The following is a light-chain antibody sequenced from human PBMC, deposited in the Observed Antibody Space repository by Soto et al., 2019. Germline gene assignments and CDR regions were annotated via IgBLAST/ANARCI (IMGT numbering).Light chain of an antibody. V-gene: IGKV3-11*01. CDR3: QQRSDWPT. CDR2: DAS. CDR1: QSVSSN. Sequence: EIVMTQSPATLSVSPGERATLSCRASQSVSSNFAWYQQKPGQAPRLLIYDASSRATGIPARFSGSGSGTDFTLTISNLEPEDFAVYYCQQRSDWPTFGGGTTVEIK. J-gene: IGKJ4*01.